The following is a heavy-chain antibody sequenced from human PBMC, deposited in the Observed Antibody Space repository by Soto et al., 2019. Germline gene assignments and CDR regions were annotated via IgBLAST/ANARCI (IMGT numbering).Heavy chain of an antibody. Sequence: QVQLVQSGAEVKKPGASVKVSCKASGYTFTSYGISWVRQAPGQGLERRGWISAYNGNTNYAQKPQGRFTMTTDTSTSTAYMELRSLRSDDTDVYYCGGDRGPRGGNSDYWAQGTLVTVTS. CDR2: ISAYNGNT. V-gene: IGHV1-18*01. CDR1: GYTFTSYG. D-gene: IGHD3-10*01. CDR3: GGDRGPRGGNSDY. J-gene: IGHJ4*02.